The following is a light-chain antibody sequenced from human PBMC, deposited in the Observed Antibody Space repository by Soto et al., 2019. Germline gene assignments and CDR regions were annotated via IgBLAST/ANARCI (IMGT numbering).Light chain of an antibody. Sequence: QSALTQPASVSGSPGQSITISCTGTSSDVGAYNYVFWYQQHPGKAPTLMIYDVSNRPSGISRRFSGSKSANTASLTISGLQAEDEADYYCASYTSSDTDVFGTGTKLTVL. V-gene: IGLV2-14*01. CDR3: ASYTSSDTDV. CDR2: DVS. J-gene: IGLJ1*01. CDR1: SSDVGAYNY.